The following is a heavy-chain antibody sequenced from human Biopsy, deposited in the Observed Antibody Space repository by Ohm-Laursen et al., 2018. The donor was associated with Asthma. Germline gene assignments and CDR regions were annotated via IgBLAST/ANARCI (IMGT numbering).Heavy chain of an antibody. CDR1: GGYLTGHY. D-gene: IGHD1-20*01. CDR3: ARAAITGIRGWFDP. J-gene: IGHJ5*02. Sequence: GTLSLTCTVYGGYLTGHYWNWIRQPPGKGLEWIGEIGQSGYTNYNPSLKSRVTISADTSKNQFHLNLSSVTAADTAVYFCARAAITGIRGWFDPWGQGTQVTVSS. CDR2: IGQSGYT. V-gene: IGHV4-34*01.